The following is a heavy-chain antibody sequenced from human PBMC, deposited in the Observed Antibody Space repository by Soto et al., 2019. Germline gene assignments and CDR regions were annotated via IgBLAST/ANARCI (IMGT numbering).Heavy chain of an antibody. J-gene: IGHJ4*02. CDR1: GASLSGYY. CDR2: LYYSGTT. CDR3: ARVRRANGYFYLDS. V-gene: IGHV4-59*12. D-gene: IGHD5-18*01. Sequence: PSETLSPTCSGSGASLSGYYWAGGRQPPGKGLEWIGYLYYSGTTNYNPSLMSRVTMLLDTSKSQFSLQLTSVTAADTAVYFCARVRRANGYFYLDSRGQGALVTVSS.